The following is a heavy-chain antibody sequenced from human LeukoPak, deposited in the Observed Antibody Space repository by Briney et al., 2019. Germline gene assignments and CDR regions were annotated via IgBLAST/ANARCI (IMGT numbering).Heavy chain of an antibody. D-gene: IGHD5-12*01. CDR1: GGTFSSYA. CDR2: IIPIFGTA. V-gene: IGHV1-69*13. J-gene: IGHJ4*02. CDR3: ARAVLAHGVVATKDY. Sequence: ASVKVSCKASGGTFSSYAISWVRQAPGQGLEWMGGIIPIFGTANYAQKLQGRVTITADESTSTAYMELSSLRSEDTAVYYCARAVLAHGVVATKDYWGQGTLVTVSS.